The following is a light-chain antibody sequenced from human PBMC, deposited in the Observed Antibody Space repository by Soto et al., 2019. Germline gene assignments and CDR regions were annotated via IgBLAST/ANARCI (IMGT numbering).Light chain of an antibody. CDR3: QQYGSSPMYS. CDR1: QTVSSSC. CDR2: GAS. V-gene: IGKV3-20*01. Sequence: EIVLTQSPGTLSMSPGERATLSCRASQTVSSSCLAWYQQKPGQAPRILIHGASTRAYGIPDRFSGSGSGTDFTLTISRLEPEDFAVYYCQQYGSSPMYSFGQGTKLEIK. J-gene: IGKJ2*03.